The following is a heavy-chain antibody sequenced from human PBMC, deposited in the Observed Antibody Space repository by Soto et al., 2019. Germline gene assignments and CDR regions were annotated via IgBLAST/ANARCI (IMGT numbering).Heavy chain of an antibody. CDR2: INSDGSST. Sequence: EVQLVESGGGLVQPGGFLRLSCAASGFTFSNYWMHWVRQAPGKGLVWVSRINSDGSSTSYADSVKGRFTMSRDNAKNTLYLQKNSLRAEDTAVYYCGAGQSGYSYVRDWGQGTLVTVSS. V-gene: IGHV3-74*01. CDR3: GAGQSGYSYVRD. D-gene: IGHD5-18*01. CDR1: GFTFSNYW. J-gene: IGHJ4*02.